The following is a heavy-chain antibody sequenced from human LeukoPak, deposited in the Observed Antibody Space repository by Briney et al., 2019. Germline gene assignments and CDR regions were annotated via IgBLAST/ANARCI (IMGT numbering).Heavy chain of an antibody. V-gene: IGHV4-39*07. Sequence: SETQSLTCAVSGGSISSSSYYWGWIRQPPGKGLEWIGSIYYSGSTYYNPSLKSRVTISVDTSKNQFSLKLRSVTAADTAVYYCARETSQKGAHYMDVWGKGTTVTISS. CDR1: GGSISSSSYY. J-gene: IGHJ6*03. CDR2: IYYSGST. D-gene: IGHD3-16*01. CDR3: ARETSQKGAHYMDV.